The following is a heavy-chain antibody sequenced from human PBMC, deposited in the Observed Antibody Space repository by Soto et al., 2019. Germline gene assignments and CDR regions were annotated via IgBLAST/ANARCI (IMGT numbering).Heavy chain of an antibody. V-gene: IGHV1-3*01. Sequence: ASVKVSCKASGYTFTSYAMHWVRQAPGQRLEWMGWIDAGNGNTKYSQKFQGRVTITRDTSASTAYMELSSLRSEDTAVYYCARDKGPGTYYVFWSGYTLDYWGQGTLVTVSS. D-gene: IGHD3-3*01. CDR2: IDAGNGNT. CDR1: GYTFTSYA. CDR3: ARDKGPGTYYVFWSGYTLDY. J-gene: IGHJ4*02.